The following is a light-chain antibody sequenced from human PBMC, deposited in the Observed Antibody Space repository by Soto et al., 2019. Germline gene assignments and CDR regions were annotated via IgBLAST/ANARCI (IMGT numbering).Light chain of an antibody. J-gene: IGKJ3*01. Sequence: DIQMTQSPSTMSASVGDRVTITCRASQSISSWLAGYKQKPGKAHKLLIYRASSLESGVPPRFSGSGSGSEFTLTISSLQPDDFATYYCQHYDTYSGTFGPGTEVDIK. CDR3: QHYDTYSGT. CDR2: RAS. V-gene: IGKV1-5*03. CDR1: QSISSW.